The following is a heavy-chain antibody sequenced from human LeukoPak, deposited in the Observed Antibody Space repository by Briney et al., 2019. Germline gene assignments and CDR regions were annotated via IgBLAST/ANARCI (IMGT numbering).Heavy chain of an antibody. CDR2: IYYSGST. CDR1: GGSISSSSYY. Sequence: SETLSLTCTVSGGSISSSSYYWGWIRQPPGKGLEWIGSIYYSGSTYYNPSLKSRVTISVDTSKNQFSLKVSSVTAADTAVYYCAKDYEPLVGVHRWGDWFDPWGQGTPVTVSS. D-gene: IGHD1-26*01. CDR3: AKDYEPLVGVHRWGDWFDP. J-gene: IGHJ5*02. V-gene: IGHV4-39*07.